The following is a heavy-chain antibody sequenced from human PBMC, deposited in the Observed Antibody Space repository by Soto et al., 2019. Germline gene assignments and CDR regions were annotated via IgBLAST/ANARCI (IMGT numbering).Heavy chain of an antibody. Sequence: SETLCLTCTVAGDSVSAVGGFWSCIRHLPGKDLEWIGYIFYNGGSYYKSSLRSRITISLDTSKNQFSLNLTSVTAADTALYYCARGASRSGSYYPFDSWGQGALVTVSS. CDR2: IFYNGGS. V-gene: IGHV4-31*03. J-gene: IGHJ4*02. CDR3: ARGASRSGSYYPFDS. CDR1: GDSVSAVGGF. D-gene: IGHD3-22*01.